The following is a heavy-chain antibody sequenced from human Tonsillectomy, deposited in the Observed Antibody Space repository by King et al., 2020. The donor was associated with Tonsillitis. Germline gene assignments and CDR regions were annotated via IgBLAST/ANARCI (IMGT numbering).Heavy chain of an antibody. CDR2: IYYSGST. CDR3: ARTCSCGSCHFPDAFDI. V-gene: IGHV4-59*01. CDR1: GGSISSYY. D-gene: IGHD2-15*01. Sequence: VQLQESGPGLVKPSETLSLTCTVSGGSISSYYWSWIRQPPGKGLEWIGYIYYSGSTNYNPSLKSRVTISVDTSKNQFSLKLSSVTAADTAVYYCARTCSCGSCHFPDAFDIWGPGTMVTVSS. J-gene: IGHJ3*02.